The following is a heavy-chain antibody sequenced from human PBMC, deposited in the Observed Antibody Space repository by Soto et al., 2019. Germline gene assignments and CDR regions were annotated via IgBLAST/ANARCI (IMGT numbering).Heavy chain of an antibody. J-gene: IGHJ4*02. D-gene: IGHD1-1*01. V-gene: IGHV1-18*01. CDR2: ISAHNGNT. CDR3: ARGRYGDH. CDR1: GYTFTSYG. Sequence: QVHLVQSGAEVKKPGASVKVSCKASGYTFTSYGITWVRQAPGQGLEWMGWISAHNGNTDYAQKLQGRVIVTRDTSTSTAYMELRSLGSDDTAVYYCARGRYGDHWGQGALVTVSS.